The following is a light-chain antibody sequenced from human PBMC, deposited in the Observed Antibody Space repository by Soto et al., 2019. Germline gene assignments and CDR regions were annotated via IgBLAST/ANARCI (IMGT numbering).Light chain of an antibody. CDR1: SSNIGSTYD. CDR3: QSYDDSLSVHYV. J-gene: IGLJ1*01. V-gene: IGLV1-40*01. CDR2: GNT. Sequence: QAVVTQPPSVSGAPGQRVTISCTGSSSNIGSTYDVQWYQQLQGTAPKLLIHGNTDRPSGVPDRFSGSKSGTSASLAITGLQADDEADYYCQSYDDSLSVHYVFGTGTKLTVL.